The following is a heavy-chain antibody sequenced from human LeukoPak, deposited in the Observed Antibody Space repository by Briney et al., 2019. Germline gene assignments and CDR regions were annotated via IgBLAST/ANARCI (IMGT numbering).Heavy chain of an antibody. V-gene: IGHV4-34*01. CDR2: INHSGNT. CDR1: GGSFSGYY. CDR3: AGGSRTPDY. Sequence: SETLSLTCAVYGGSFSGYYWSWIRQPPGKGLEWIGEINHSGNTNYSPSLKSRVTISVDTSKIHFSLKLRSVTAADTAVYFCAGGSRTPDYWGQGTLVTVSS. J-gene: IGHJ4*02.